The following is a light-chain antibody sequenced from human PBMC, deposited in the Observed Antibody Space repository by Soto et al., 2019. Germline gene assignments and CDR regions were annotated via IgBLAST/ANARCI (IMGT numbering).Light chain of an antibody. CDR1: QGISNW. CDR2: AAS. J-gene: IGKJ5*01. V-gene: IGKV1-12*01. Sequence: DIQMTQSPSSVSATVGNRVSITSRAGQGISNWLAWYKQKPGRAPKLLIYAASSLQSGVSSRFSGSRSGTDFTLTISSLQPEDIATYYYQQYDNLPITFGQGTRLEI. CDR3: QQYDNLPIT.